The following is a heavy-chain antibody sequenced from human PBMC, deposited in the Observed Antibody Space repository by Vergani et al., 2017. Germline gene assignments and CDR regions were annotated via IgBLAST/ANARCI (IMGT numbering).Heavy chain of an antibody. J-gene: IGHJ6*03. CDR3: AKVQSLAKRSSPANYYYYYYYMDV. D-gene: IGHD6-13*01. CDR2: IYYSGST. V-gene: IGHV4-31*03. Sequence: QVQLQESGPGLVKPSQTLSLTCTVSGGSISSGGYYWSWIRQHPGKGLEWIGYIYYSGSTYYNPSLKSRGTISVDTSKNQFSLKLSSVTAADTAVYYCAKVQSLAKRSSPANYYYYYYYMDVWGKGTTVTVSS. CDR1: GGSISSGGYY.